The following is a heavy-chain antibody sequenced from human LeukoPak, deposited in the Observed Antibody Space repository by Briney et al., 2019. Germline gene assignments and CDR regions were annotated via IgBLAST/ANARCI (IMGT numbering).Heavy chain of an antibody. V-gene: IGHV1-2*02. CDR1: AYTFSGNY. CDR2: INPNSGGT. J-gene: IGHJ4*02. Sequence: ASVKVSCKSSAYTFSGNYMYWVRQAPGQGLEWMGWINPNSGGTNYAQKFQGRVTMTRDTSISTAYMELSRLRSDDTAVYYCARTRGSYSLDFWGQGTLVTVSA. CDR3: ARTRGSYSLDF. D-gene: IGHD1-26*01.